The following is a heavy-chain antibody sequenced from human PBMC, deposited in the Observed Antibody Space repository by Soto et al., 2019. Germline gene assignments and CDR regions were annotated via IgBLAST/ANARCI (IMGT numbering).Heavy chain of an antibody. J-gene: IGHJ4*02. CDR2: IAYDGSNK. V-gene: IGHV3-30-3*01. Sequence: QVQLVESGGGVVQPGRSLRLSCAASGFTFSSYAMYWVRQAPDKGLEWVAVIAYDGSNKYYADSVKGRFTISRDNSKNTLYLQMNSLRPEDTAVYYCARDRSTTIRGGIINYFDYWGQGTLVTVSS. CDR1: GFTFSSYA. D-gene: IGHD3-10*01. CDR3: ARDRSTTIRGGIINYFDY.